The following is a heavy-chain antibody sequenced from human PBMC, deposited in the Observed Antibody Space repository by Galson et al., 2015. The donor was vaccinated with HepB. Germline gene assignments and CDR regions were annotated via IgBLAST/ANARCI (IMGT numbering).Heavy chain of an antibody. CDR3: ARVGGRGHTFDY. CDR2: IIPLLGTT. D-gene: IGHD2-15*01. V-gene: IGHV1-69*08. J-gene: IGHJ4*02. Sequence: CKASGGTFSSYPITWVRQAPGQGLEWLGRIIPLLGTTKYSQKSQDRVTITADKSTGTAYMELTDLTSEDTAIYYCARVGGRGHTFDYWGQGTQVTVSS. CDR1: GGTFSSYP.